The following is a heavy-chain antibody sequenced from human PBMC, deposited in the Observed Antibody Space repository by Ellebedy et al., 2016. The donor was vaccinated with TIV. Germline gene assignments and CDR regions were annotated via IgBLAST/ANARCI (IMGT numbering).Heavy chain of an antibody. CDR2: IRSSGDSS. V-gene: IGHV3-23*01. CDR3: ARDRGDGGSLSFFDF. Sequence: GESLKISCAASGFSFSSYAMSWVRQAPGKGLQWVSAIRSSGDSSYYIDSVKGRFTISRDNSKNTLYLQLDSLRAEDTAVYFCARDRGDGGSLSFFDFWGQGTLVTVST. J-gene: IGHJ4*02. D-gene: IGHD3-10*01. CDR1: GFSFSSYA.